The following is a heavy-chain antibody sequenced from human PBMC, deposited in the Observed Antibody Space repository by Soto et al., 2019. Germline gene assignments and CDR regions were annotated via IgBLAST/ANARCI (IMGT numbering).Heavy chain of an antibody. CDR2: IIPIFGTA. CDR1: GGTFSSYA. D-gene: IGHD3-3*01. Sequence: QVQLVQSGAEVKKPGSSVKVSCKASGGTFSSYAISWVRQAPGQGLEWMGGIIPIFGTANYAQKFKGRVTITADESTSTAYMELSSLRSEDTAVYYCARGLRFLEWLGYFDLWGRGTLVTVSS. V-gene: IGHV1-69*01. CDR3: ARGLRFLEWLGYFDL. J-gene: IGHJ2*01.